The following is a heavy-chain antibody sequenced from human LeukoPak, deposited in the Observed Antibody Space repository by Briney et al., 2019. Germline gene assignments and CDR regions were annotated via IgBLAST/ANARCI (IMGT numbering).Heavy chain of an antibody. V-gene: IGHV4-61*01. J-gene: IGHJ6*02. CDR2: IHHSGST. Sequence: SETLSLTCTVSGGSVSSGSYYWSWIRQPPGKGLEWIGYIHHSGSTNYNPSLKSRVTISMDTSKNQFSLKLTSVTAADTAVYYCARGHTVTPYYYYYGMDVWGQGTTVTVSS. CDR3: ARGHTVTPYYYYYGMDV. D-gene: IGHD4-17*01. CDR1: GGSVSSGSYY.